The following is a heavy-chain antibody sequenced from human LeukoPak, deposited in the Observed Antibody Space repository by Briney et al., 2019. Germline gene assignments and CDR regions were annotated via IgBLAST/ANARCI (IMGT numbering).Heavy chain of an antibody. CDR2: IKAGAEAT. CDR3: ARGDLTGSG. J-gene: IGHJ3*01. CDR1: GFTFSTYI. D-gene: IGHD6-19*01. Sequence: GGSLRLSCEASGFTFSTYIMTWVRQAPGKGLEWVSTIKAGAEATFYADSVKDRFTISRDNAKNSLYLQMNSLRAEDTAVYYCARGDLTGSGWGQGTMVTVSS. V-gene: IGHV3-23*01.